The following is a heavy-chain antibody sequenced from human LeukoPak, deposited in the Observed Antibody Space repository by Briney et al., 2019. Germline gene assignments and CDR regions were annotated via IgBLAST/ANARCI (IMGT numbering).Heavy chain of an antibody. V-gene: IGHV4-31*03. CDR2: IYYSGST. Sequence: SETLTLTCTVSGGSISSGGYYWSWIRQHPGKGLEWTGYIYYSGSTYYNPSLKSRVTISVDTSKNQFSLKLSSVTAADTAVYYCAVNKDSSSWVEYFQHWGQGTLVTVSS. CDR1: GGSISSGGYY. D-gene: IGHD6-13*01. CDR3: AVNKDSSSWVEYFQH. J-gene: IGHJ1*01.